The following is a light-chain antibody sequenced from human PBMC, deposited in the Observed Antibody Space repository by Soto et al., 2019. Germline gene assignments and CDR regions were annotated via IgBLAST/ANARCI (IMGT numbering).Light chain of an antibody. CDR1: QSLSNY. V-gene: IGKV3-11*01. J-gene: IGKJ1*01. CDR3: QQRSDWPPT. Sequence: EIVLTQSPATLSLSPGERATLSCRASQSLSNYLVWYQQTPGQAPRLLIYDTSRRATDVPARFSGSGSGTDFTLNISSLEPEDFAIYYCQQRSDWPPTFGQGTRVEIK. CDR2: DTS.